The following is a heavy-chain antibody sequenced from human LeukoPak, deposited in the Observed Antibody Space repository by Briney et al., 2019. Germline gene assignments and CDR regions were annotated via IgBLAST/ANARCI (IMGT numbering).Heavy chain of an antibody. V-gene: IGHV3-74*01. D-gene: IGHD7-27*01. CDR1: GFTFSSFW. Sequence: GESLRLSCAASGFTFSSFWMHWVGQAPGKGLVWVSRINIDGSGTTYADSVKGRFTISRDNAKNTLYLQMNSLRVEDTAVYYCARVRPGYYYMDVWGKGTTVTVSS. J-gene: IGHJ6*03. CDR2: INIDGSGT. CDR3: ARVRPGYYYMDV.